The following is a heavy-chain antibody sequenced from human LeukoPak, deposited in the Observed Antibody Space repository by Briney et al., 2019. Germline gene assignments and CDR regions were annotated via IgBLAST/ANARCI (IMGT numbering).Heavy chain of an antibody. V-gene: IGHV3-66*01. CDR2: IYSGGST. CDR3: ARLPKYYYDSSGYYYDDY. D-gene: IGHD3-22*01. J-gene: IGHJ4*02. CDR1: GFTVSSNY. Sequence: PGGSLRLSCAASGFTVSSNYISWVRQAPGKELEWVSVIYSGGSTYYADSVKGRFTISRDNSKNTLYLQMNSLRAEDTAVYYCARLPKYYYDSSGYYYDDYWGQGTLVTVSS.